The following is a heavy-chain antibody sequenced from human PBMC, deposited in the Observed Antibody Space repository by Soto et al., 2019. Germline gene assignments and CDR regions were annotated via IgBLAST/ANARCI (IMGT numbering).Heavy chain of an antibody. CDR2: ISVSSTYA. D-gene: IGHD3-10*01. CDR1: GFTFSDYY. J-gene: IGHJ4*02. V-gene: IGHV3-11*05. CDR3: TRGVRYYSSEKPANFDY. Sequence: QVQLLESGGGLVKPGGSLRLSCAASGFTFSDYYMSWIRQAPGKGLECVAYISVSSTYANYADSMEGRFTISRDNAENSLFLQMNSLRADDTAVYYCTRGVRYYSSEKPANFDYWGQGALVTVSS.